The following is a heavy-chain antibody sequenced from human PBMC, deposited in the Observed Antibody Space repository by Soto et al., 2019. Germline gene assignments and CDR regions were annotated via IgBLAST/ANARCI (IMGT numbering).Heavy chain of an antibody. D-gene: IGHD5-12*01. Sequence: EVQLVESGGGVVQPGGSLRLSCAASGFSFSTWMHWVRQAPGNGLVWLSRINSDGSSITYADSVKGRFIVSRDNAKNTLYLQINSLTAEDTAVYYCTRGASGYGNFDYWGQGVLLTVSS. J-gene: IGHJ4*02. CDR3: TRGASGYGNFDY. CDR2: INSDGSSI. V-gene: IGHV3-74*01. CDR1: GFSFSTW.